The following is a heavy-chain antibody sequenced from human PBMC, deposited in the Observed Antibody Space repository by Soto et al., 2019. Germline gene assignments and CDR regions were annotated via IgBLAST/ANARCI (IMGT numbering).Heavy chain of an antibody. J-gene: IGHJ6*02. D-gene: IGHD2-21*02. Sequence: ASVKVSCKGSGYTFTGYYIHWVRQAPGQGLEWMGWIYPNRGDTNYAQKFQGRVTMTRDTSISTAYMELSSLRSDDTAVYYCARANCAGGDCSLYYGYYYAMDVWGQGTTVTVSS. V-gene: IGHV1-2*02. CDR1: GYTFTGYY. CDR3: ARANCAGGDCSLYYGYYYAMDV. CDR2: IYPNRGDT.